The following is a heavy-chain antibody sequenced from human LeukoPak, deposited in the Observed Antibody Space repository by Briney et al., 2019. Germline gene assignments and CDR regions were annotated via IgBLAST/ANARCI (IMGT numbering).Heavy chain of an antibody. CDR1: GFSLSTYW. CDR2: IKQDGIEN. V-gene: IGHV3-7*03. CDR3: AKIVGAAVGDY. D-gene: IGHD1-26*01. Sequence: PGGSLRLSCAASGFSLSTYWMRWVRQAPGKGLEWVADIKQDGIENYYVDSVKGRFTISRDNAKNSLYLQMNSLRAEDTAVYYCAKIVGAAVGDYWGQGTLVTVSS. J-gene: IGHJ4*02.